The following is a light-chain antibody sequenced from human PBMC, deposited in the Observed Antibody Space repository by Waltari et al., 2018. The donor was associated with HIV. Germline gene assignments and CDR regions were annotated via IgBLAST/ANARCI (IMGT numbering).Light chain of an antibody. CDR2: NVNTGTP. Sequence: QSALTQPRSVSGSPGQSVTISCTGTSKEVGASVYVSCYQQHPDKAPKLVIDNVNTGTPTRPSGVPALVSGSKAGNTASLTISGLKAEDEADYYCSSYAGTSVTFGGGTKLTVL. V-gene: IGLV2-11*01. J-gene: IGLJ2*01. CDR1: SKEVGASVY. CDR3: SSYAGTSVT.